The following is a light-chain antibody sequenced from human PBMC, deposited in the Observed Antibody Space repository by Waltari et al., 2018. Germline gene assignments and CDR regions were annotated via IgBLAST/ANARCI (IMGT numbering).Light chain of an antibody. Sequence: IQMTQSTSSLSASVGNSVTITCRASQFISSYLNCYQQKPGKAPKLLIYAASSLRSGVPSRFSGSGSGTDFTLTITNLQPDDFATYFCQQSESPLPVTFGPGTRVDV. J-gene: IGKJ3*01. CDR1: QFISSY. CDR3: QQSESPLPVT. V-gene: IGKV1-39*01. CDR2: AAS.